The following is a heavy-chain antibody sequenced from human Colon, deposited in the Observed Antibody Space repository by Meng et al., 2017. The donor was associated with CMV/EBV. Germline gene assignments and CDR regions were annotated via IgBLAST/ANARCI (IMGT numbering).Heavy chain of an antibody. CDR1: GFNFNFYW. Sequence: GGSLRLSCEVSGFNFNFYWMSRVRQAPGKGLEWVANINRDGSEKNYVDSVKGRFTVSRDNVKNSLYLQMNSLRVEDMAVYYCAKGQGIIYDWGQGTLVTVSS. J-gene: IGHJ4*02. D-gene: IGHD5/OR15-5a*01. CDR2: INRDGSEK. CDR3: AKGQGIIYD. V-gene: IGHV3-7*01.